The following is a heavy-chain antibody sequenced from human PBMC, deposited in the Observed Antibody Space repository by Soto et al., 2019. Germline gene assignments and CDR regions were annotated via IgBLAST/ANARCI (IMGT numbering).Heavy chain of an antibody. CDR2: INPNSGGT. CDR1: GYTFTGYY. V-gene: IGHV1-2*04. Sequence: ASVKVSCKASGYTFTGYYMHWVRQAPGQGLEWMGWINPNSGGTNYAQKFQGWVTMTRDTSISTAYMELSRLRSDDTAVYYCARGQVGSYSGYDYWGQGTLLTVSS. D-gene: IGHD5-12*01. CDR3: ARGQVGSYSGYDY. J-gene: IGHJ4*02.